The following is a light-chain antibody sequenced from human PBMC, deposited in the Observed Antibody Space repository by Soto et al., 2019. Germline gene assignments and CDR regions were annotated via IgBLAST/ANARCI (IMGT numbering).Light chain of an antibody. CDR1: SSNIGNNY. J-gene: IGLJ2*01. CDR2: DNN. V-gene: IGLV1-51*01. CDR3: GTWDSSLSAVV. Sequence: QSVLTQPPSVSAAPGQKVTISCSGSSSNIGNNYVSWYQQLPGTAPKLLIYDNNKRPPGIPDRFSGSKSGTSATLVITGLQTADEADYYCGTWDSSLSAVVFGGGTKLTVL.